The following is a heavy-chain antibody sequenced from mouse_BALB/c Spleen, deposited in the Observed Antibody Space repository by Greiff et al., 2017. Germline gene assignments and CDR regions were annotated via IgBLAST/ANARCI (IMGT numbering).Heavy chain of an antibody. CDR3: ARGGYGKTMDY. Sequence: EVMLVESGGGLVQPGGSRKLSCAASGFTFSSFGMHWVRQAPETGLEWVAYISSGSSTIYYADPVKGRFTISRDNPKNTLFLQMTSLRSEDTAMYYCARGGYGKTMDYWGQGTSVTVSS. V-gene: IGHV5-17*02. D-gene: IGHD2-10*02. J-gene: IGHJ4*01. CDR1: GFTFSSFG. CDR2: ISSGSSTI.